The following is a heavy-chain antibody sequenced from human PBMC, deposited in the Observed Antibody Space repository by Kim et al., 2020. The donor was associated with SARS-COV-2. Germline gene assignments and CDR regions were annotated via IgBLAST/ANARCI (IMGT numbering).Heavy chain of an antibody. CDR3: ARERTGTEDAFDI. V-gene: IGHV3-30*01. Sequence: ADPVKGRFTISRDKSKNALYLQMNSRRAEDTAVYYCARERTGTEDAFDIWGQGTMVTVSS. D-gene: IGHD1-1*01. J-gene: IGHJ3*02.